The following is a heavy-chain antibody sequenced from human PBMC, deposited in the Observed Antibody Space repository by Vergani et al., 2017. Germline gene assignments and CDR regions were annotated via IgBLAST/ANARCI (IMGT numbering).Heavy chain of an antibody. D-gene: IGHD3-22*01. V-gene: IGHV4-39*01. CDR2: IYYSENK. Sequence: QVQLQESGPGLVKPSETLSLTCTVSGGSITYGAFYWGWIRQSPGKGLEWIGSIYYSENKFYNPSLESRVTLSIDTTKNQFSLKLKSVTAADTAVYYCARCFRDEGMIYGGTVENWFDPWGKGTLVTVSS. CDR3: ARCFRDEGMIYGGTVENWFDP. J-gene: IGHJ5*02. CDR1: GGSITYGAFY.